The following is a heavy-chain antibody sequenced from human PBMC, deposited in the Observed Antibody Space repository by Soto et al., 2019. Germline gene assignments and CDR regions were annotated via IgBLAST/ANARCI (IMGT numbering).Heavy chain of an antibody. CDR1: GGSISSGGYS. D-gene: IGHD2-15*01. J-gene: IGHJ3*02. Sequence: PSETLSLTCAVSGGSISSGGYSWSWIRQPPGKGLEWIGYIYHSGSTYYNPSLKSRVTISVDRSKNQFSLKLSSVTAADTAVYYCAREARCSGGSCRHVFDIWGQVTMVTVSS. CDR2: IYHSGST. V-gene: IGHV4-30-2*01. CDR3: AREARCSGGSCRHVFDI.